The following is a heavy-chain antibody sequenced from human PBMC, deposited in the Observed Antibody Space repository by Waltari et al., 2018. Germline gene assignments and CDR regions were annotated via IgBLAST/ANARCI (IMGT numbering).Heavy chain of an antibody. CDR2: INPNSGGT. CDR1: GYTFTGYY. CDR3: ARAHYVWGSYRYSHDAFDI. J-gene: IGHJ3*02. Sequence: QVQLVQSGAEVKKPGSSVKVSCKASGYTFTGYYMHWVRQAPGQGLEWMGWINPNSGGTNYAQKFQGRVTMTRDTSISTAYMELSRLRSDDTAVYYCARAHYVWGSYRYSHDAFDIWGQGTMVTVSS. V-gene: IGHV1-2*02. D-gene: IGHD3-16*02.